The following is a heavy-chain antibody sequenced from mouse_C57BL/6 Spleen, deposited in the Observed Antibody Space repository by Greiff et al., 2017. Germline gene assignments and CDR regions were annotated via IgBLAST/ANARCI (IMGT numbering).Heavy chain of an antibody. CDR3: TTGYYGSRDWYFDV. CDR2: IDPEDGDT. V-gene: IGHV14-1*01. CDR1: GFNIKDYY. Sequence: VQLKESGAELVRPGASVKLSCTASGFNIKDYYMHWVKQRPEQGLEWIGRIDPEDGDTEYAPKFQGKATMTADTSSNTAYLQLSSLTSEDTAVYYCTTGYYGSRDWYFDVWGTGTTVTVSS. D-gene: IGHD1-1*01. J-gene: IGHJ1*03.